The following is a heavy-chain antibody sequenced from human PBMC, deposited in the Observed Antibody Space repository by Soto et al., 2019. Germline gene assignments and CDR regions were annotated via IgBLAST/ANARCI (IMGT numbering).Heavy chain of an antibody. J-gene: IGHJ6*02. D-gene: IGHD3-10*01. V-gene: IGHV2-70*01. CDR3: ARIPHYYGSGSYHYYYYGIDV. CDR2: IDWDDDK. Sequence: SGPTLVNPTQTLTLTCTFSGFSLSTSGMCVSWIRQPPGKALEWLALIDWDDDKYYSTSLKTRLTISKDTSKNQVVLTMTNMDPVDTATYYCARIPHYYGSGSYHYYYYGIDVWGQGTTVTVSS. CDR1: GFSLSTSGMC.